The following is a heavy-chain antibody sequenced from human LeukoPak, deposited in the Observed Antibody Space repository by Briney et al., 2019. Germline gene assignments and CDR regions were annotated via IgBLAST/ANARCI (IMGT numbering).Heavy chain of an antibody. Sequence: ASVKVSCKASGYTFTSYGISWVRQAPGQGLEWMGWISAYNGNTNYAQKLQGRVTMTTDTSTSTAYMELRSLRPDDTAVYYCARSGATISSDEGTFDYWGQGTLVTVSS. CDR2: ISAYNGNT. CDR3: ARSGATISSDEGTFDY. V-gene: IGHV1-18*01. CDR1: GYTFTSYG. J-gene: IGHJ4*02. D-gene: IGHD5-12*01.